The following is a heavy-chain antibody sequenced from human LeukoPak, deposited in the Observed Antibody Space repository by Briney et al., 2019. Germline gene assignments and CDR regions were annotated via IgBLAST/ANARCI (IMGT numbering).Heavy chain of an antibody. CDR3: ARDGIAAAGTPKFDY. V-gene: IGHV1-2*04. CDR1: GYTFTGYY. D-gene: IGHD6-13*01. J-gene: IGHJ4*02. Sequence: VASVTVSCQASGYTFTGYYMHWVRQDPAQGLEWMGWINPNSGGTNYAQKFQGWVTMTRDTSISTAYMELSRLRSDDTAVYYCARDGIAAAGTPKFDYWGQGTLVTVSS. CDR2: INPNSGGT.